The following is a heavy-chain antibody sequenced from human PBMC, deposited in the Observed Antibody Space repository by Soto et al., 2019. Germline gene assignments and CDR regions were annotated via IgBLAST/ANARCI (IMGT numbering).Heavy chain of an antibody. CDR3: ARQIGGIAVAGTGNYYYYGMDV. V-gene: IGHV1-18*04. CDR1: GYGFSTYD. Sequence: ASVRVSCKASGYGFSTYDISWLRQAPLQGPEWMVRISPKNGNTNYAKNFQDRVTMTADTSSSKAYMELRGLRSDDTAVYYCARQIGGIAVAGTGNYYYYGMDVWAKGNKVTVSS. D-gene: IGHD6-19*01. J-gene: IGHJ6*04. CDR2: ISPKNGNT.